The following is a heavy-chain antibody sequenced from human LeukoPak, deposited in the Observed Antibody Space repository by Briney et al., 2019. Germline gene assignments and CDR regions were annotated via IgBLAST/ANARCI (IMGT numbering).Heavy chain of an antibody. CDR1: GFTFSRSG. Sequence: GGSLRLSCIASGFTFSRSGMHWVRQAPGKGLEGVTFIQYDGNNKYYADSVKGRFTISRDNSKNTLYLQMNSLRTEDTAVYYCAKRATYYGDYDYWGQGTLVTVS. D-gene: IGHD4-17*01. V-gene: IGHV3-30*02. CDR2: IQYDGNNK. J-gene: IGHJ4*02. CDR3: AKRATYYGDYDY.